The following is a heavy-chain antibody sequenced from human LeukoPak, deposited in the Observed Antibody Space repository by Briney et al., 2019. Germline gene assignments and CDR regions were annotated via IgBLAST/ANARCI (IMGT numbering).Heavy chain of an antibody. CDR2: IDPSDSYT. CDR1: GYSFTSYW. CDR3: ARQGFGELRFTWFDP. V-gene: IGHV5-10-1*01. D-gene: IGHD3-10*01. Sequence: GESLKISCKGSGYSFTSYWISWVRQMPGKGLEWMGRIDPSDSYTNYSPSFQDHVTISADKSISTAYLQWSSLKASDTAMYYCARQGFGELRFTWFDPWGQGTLVTVSS. J-gene: IGHJ5*02.